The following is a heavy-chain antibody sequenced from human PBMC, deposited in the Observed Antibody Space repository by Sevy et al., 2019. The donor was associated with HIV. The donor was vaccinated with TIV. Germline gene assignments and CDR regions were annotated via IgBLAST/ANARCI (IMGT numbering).Heavy chain of an antibody. Sequence: SETLSLTCTVSGGSISAYHWSWIRQPPEKGLEYIGYVHYTGTTNYNPSLKSRVTISVDTSKNQFSLKLSSVTAADTALYYCARAPPVRSGDDSLNWFDPWGQGTLVTVSS. J-gene: IGHJ5*02. V-gene: IGHV4-59*01. CDR1: GGSISAYH. CDR3: ARAPPVRSGDDSLNWFDP. D-gene: IGHD5-12*01. CDR2: VHYTGTT.